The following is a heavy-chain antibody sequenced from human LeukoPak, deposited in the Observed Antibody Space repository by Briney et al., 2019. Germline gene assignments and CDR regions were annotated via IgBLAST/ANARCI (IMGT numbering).Heavy chain of an antibody. CDR1: GFTFSSSA. CDR3: VKTLKYYGSGRGLFDS. CDR2: FSSDGSST. D-gene: IGHD3-10*01. J-gene: IGHJ4*02. Sequence: PGGSLRLSCSASGFTFSSSAMYWVRQAPGKGLEYVSAFSSDGSSTLYADSVKGRFTISRDNSKNMLYLQMSSLRADDTAVYYCVKTLKYYGSGRGLFDSWGQGILVTVSS. V-gene: IGHV3-64D*06.